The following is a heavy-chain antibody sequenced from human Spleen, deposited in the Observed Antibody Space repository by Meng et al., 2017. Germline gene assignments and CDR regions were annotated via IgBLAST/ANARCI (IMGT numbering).Heavy chain of an antibody. CDR1: GFTLSTYW. CDR2: INGDGSDI. V-gene: IGHV3-74*01. J-gene: IGHJ1*01. D-gene: IGHD3-22*01. CDR3: ARVGYYDSSNYYAYFQH. Sequence: GGSLRLSCAASGFTLSTYWMHWVRQAPGKGLVWVSRINGDGSDISYADSVKGRFTTSRDNAKNTLYLQMNSLRAEDTAVYYCARVGYYDSSNYYAYFQHWGQGTLVTVSS.